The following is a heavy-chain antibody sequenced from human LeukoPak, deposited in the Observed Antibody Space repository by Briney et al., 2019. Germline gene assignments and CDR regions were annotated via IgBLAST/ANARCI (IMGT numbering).Heavy chain of an antibody. J-gene: IGHJ4*02. V-gene: IGHV3-66*01. Sequence: GGSLRLSCAASGFTVSSNYMSWVRQAPGKGLEWVSVIYSGGSTYYADSVKGRFTISRDNSKNTLYLQMNSLRAEDTAVYYCASIDYYDSSGYDYWGQGTLVTVSS. CDR3: ASIDYYDSSGYDY. CDR1: GFTVSSNY. CDR2: IYSGGST. D-gene: IGHD3-22*01.